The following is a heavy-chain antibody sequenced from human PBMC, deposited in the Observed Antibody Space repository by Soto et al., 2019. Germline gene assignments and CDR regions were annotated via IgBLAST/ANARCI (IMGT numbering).Heavy chain of an antibody. CDR1: GFTFSIYA. V-gene: IGHV3-23*01. Sequence: EVQLLESGGGLVQPGGSLRLSCAASGFTFSIYAMSWVRQAPGKGLEWVSTITGNGGTSYADFVRGRFTISRDNSKNTLYLQMNSLRAEDTAVYYCAKEAPGSGWLSDYWGQGTLVTVSS. CDR3: AKEAPGSGWLSDY. D-gene: IGHD3-22*01. J-gene: IGHJ4*02. CDR2: ITGNGGT.